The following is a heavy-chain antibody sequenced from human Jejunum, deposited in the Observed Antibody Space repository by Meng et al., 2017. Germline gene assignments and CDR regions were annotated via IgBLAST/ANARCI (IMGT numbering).Heavy chain of an antibody. D-gene: IGHD3-10*01. J-gene: IGHJ4*02. CDR3: ARYAGGGRIEY. Sequence: LRLSCTVSGDSMNSGSYYWSWIRQPAGKGPEWIGRFYTSGTTDYNPSLQSRVTISGDTSKNQFALKLSSVTAADTAVYYCARYAGGGRIEYWGQGTLVTVSS. CDR2: FYTSGTT. V-gene: IGHV4-61*02. CDR1: GDSMNSGSYY.